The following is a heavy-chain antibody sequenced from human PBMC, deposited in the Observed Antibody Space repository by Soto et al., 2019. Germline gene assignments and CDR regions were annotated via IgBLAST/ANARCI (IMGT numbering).Heavy chain of an antibody. Sequence: QVQLVQSGAEVKKPGSSVTVSCKASGGTFSSYTISWVRQAPGQGLEWMGGIIPILGTANYAQKFQGRVTITADESTSTAYMELSSLRAEDTAVYSCARGNHRWLQLWYFDLWGRGTLVTVSS. D-gene: IGHD5-12*01. V-gene: IGHV1-69*12. J-gene: IGHJ2*01. CDR2: IIPILGTA. CDR3: ARGNHRWLQLWYFDL. CDR1: GGTFSSYT.